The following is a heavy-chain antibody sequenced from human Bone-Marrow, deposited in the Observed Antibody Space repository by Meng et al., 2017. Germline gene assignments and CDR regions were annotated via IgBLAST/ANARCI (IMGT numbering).Heavy chain of an antibody. D-gene: IGHD2-15*01. CDR2: INSDGSST. CDR3: ARSGDCSGGSCYLLDY. CDR1: GFTFSSYW. V-gene: IGHV3-74*01. J-gene: IGHJ4*02. Sequence: GGSLRLSCAASGFTFSSYWMHWVRQAPGKGLVWVSRINSDGSSTNYADSVKGRFTISRDNAKNTLYLQMNSLRAEDTAVYYCARSGDCSGGSCYLLDYWGQGTLATVSS.